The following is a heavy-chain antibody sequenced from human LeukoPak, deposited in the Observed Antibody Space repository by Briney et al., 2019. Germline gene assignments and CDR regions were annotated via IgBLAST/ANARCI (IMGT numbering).Heavy chain of an antibody. CDR2: ISYDGSNK. CDR1: GFTLSSYG. CDR3: AKDPSEMSYYVDY. Sequence: PVGSLRLSCAASGFTLSSYGMHWGRQAPRQGVERVSGISYDGSNKYYAVSVKGRFTISRDNSKNTLYLQMNSLRAEDTAVYYCAKDPSEMSYYVDYWGQGTLVTVSS. D-gene: IGHD5-24*01. J-gene: IGHJ4*02. V-gene: IGHV3-30*18.